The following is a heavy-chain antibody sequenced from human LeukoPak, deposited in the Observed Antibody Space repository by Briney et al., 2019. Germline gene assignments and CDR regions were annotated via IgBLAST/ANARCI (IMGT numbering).Heavy chain of an antibody. J-gene: IGHJ6*02. CDR1: GGSISSSSYY. CDR2: IHYSGST. CDR3: ARDLIEYYYCGMDV. D-gene: IGHD2/OR15-2a*01. V-gene: IGHV4-39*02. Sequence: SETLSLTCTVSGGSISSSSYYWGWIRQPPGKGLEYIGSIHYSGSTYYNSSLRSRVTISVDTSKNQFSLQLNSVTPEDTAVYYCARDLIEYYYCGMDVWGQGTTVTVSS.